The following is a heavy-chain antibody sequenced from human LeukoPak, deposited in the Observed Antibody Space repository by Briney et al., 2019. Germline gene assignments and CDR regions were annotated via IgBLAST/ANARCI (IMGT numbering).Heavy chain of an antibody. D-gene: IGHD1-26*01. V-gene: IGHV3-23*01. Sequence: GGSLRLSCTASGSTFSTYPMTWVRQAPGQGLEWVSAISGNSVTIYYADSVKGRFTISRDNSKNTLYLQMYSLRAEDTAVYYCAKILSGTYSFDLWGLGTLVTVSS. CDR2: ISGNSVTI. CDR3: AKILSGTYSFDL. J-gene: IGHJ4*02. CDR1: GSTFSTYP.